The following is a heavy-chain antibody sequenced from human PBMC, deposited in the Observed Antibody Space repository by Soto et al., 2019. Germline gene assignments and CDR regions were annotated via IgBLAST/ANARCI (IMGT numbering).Heavy chain of an antibody. CDR1: GFTFSSYS. CDR3: AISPDPELRYFDWLSDSYFDY. Sequence: PGGSLRLSCAASGFTFSSYSMNWVRQAPGKGLEWVSSISSSSSYIYYADSVKGRFTISRDNAKNSLYLQMNSLRAEDTAVYYCAISPDPELRYFDWLSDSYFDYWGQGTLVTVSS. V-gene: IGHV3-21*01. CDR2: ISSSSSYI. J-gene: IGHJ4*02. D-gene: IGHD3-9*01.